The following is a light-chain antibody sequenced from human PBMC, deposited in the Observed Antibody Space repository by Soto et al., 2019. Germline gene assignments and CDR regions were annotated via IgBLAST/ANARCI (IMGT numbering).Light chain of an antibody. V-gene: IGKV1-39*01. CDR3: QQSYSTPRT. J-gene: IGKJ1*01. Sequence: DIQMTQSPSSLSASVGDRVTITCQASQSISSYLNWYQQKPGKAPKLLIYAASSLQSGVPSRFSGSGSGTDFTLTIGSLQPEDFATYYCQQSYSTPRTFGQGTKVEIK. CDR1: QSISSY. CDR2: AAS.